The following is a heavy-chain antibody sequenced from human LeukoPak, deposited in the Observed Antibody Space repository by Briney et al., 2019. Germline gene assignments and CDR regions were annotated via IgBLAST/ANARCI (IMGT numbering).Heavy chain of an antibody. D-gene: IGHD6-13*01. J-gene: IGHJ4*02. CDR2: ISGTDGGT. V-gene: IGHV3-23*01. CDR1: GFTFNNYA. Sequence: GGSLRLSCAASGFTFNNYAMSWVRQAPGKRLEWVSAISGTDGGTYHADSVKGRFTISRDNSKNTLYLQMNSLRAEDTAKYYCAKASGYSSSPLGTLFDYWGQGTLVTVSS. CDR3: AKASGYSSSPLGTLFDY.